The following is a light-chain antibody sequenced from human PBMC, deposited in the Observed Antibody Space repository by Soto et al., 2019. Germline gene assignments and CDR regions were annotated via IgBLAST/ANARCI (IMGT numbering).Light chain of an antibody. J-gene: IGLJ2*01. CDR2: DVS. V-gene: IGLV2-14*01. CDR1: SSDVGGYNY. CDR3: SSYTSSRTIGHVV. Sequence: QSALTQPASVSGSPGHSITISCTGTSSDVGGYNYVSLYQQHPGKAPKLMIYDVSNRPSGVSNRFSGSKSGNTASLTISGLQAEDEADYYCSSYTSSRTIGHVVFGGGTKLTVL.